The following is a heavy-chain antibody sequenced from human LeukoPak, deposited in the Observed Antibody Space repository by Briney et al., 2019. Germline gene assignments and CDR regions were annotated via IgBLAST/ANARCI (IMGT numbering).Heavy chain of an antibody. Sequence: SETLSLTCTVSGGSISSGGYYWSWIRQHPGKGLEWIGYIYYSGSTYYNPSLKSRVTISVDTSKNQFSLKLSSVTAADTAVYYCARAYSYGVPMDYWGQGTLVTVSS. V-gene: IGHV4-31*03. J-gene: IGHJ4*02. CDR1: GGSISSGGYY. D-gene: IGHD5-18*01. CDR3: ARAYSYGVPMDY. CDR2: IYYSGST.